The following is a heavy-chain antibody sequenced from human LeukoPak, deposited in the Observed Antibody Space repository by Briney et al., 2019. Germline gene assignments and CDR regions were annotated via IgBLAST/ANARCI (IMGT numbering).Heavy chain of an antibody. D-gene: IGHD2-21*02. Sequence: GGSLRLSCAASGFTFDVYGMSCVRQARGKGLECVSGINWKGGSTVYADSVEGRFTISRENAKNSLYLQMNSLRAEDTAVYYCAKAAGIIVVVTAVDYWGQGTLVTVS. CDR2: INWKGGST. J-gene: IGHJ4*02. CDR1: GFTFDVYG. V-gene: IGHV3-20*04. CDR3: AKAAGIIVVVTAVDY.